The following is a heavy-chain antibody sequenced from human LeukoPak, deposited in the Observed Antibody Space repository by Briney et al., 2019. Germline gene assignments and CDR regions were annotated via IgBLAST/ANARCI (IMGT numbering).Heavy chain of an antibody. D-gene: IGHD3-3*01. J-gene: IGHJ3*02. CDR2: INPSGGST. CDR3: ARVRAYYDFWSGYLPIDAFDI. Sequence: ASVKVSCKASGYTFTSYYMHWVRQAPGQGLEWMGIINPSGGSTSYAQKFQGRVTMTRDTSTSTVYMELSSLRSDDTAVYYCARVRAYYDFWSGYLPIDAFDIWGQGTMVTVSS. V-gene: IGHV1-46*01. CDR1: GYTFTSYY.